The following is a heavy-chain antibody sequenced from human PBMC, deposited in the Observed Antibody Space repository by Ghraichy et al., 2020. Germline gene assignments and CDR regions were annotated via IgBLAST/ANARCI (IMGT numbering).Heavy chain of an antibody. J-gene: IGHJ4*02. D-gene: IGHD1-26*01. CDR2: IYPSGTP. Sequence: SETLSLTCTVSGVSVSDYYWSWIRQTPGKGLEWIGRIYPSGTPNYNPSLRSRLTMSVDTSKNQFSLNVRSVTAADTAVYYCARGAASASHYFDYWGQGTLVTVSS. CDR3: ARGAASASHYFDY. V-gene: IGHV4-4*07. CDR1: GVSVSDYY.